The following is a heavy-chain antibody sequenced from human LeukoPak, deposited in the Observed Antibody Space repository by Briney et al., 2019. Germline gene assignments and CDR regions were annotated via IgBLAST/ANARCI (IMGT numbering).Heavy chain of an antibody. Sequence: SVKVSCKASGGTFSSYAISWVRQAPGQGLEWMGGIIPIFGTANYAQKFQGRVTITADKSTSTAYMELSSLRSEDTAVYYCASATTSSGWYSSDAFDIWGQGTMVTVSS. D-gene: IGHD6-19*01. CDR3: ASATTSSGWYSSDAFDI. V-gene: IGHV1-69*06. CDR1: GGTFSSYA. J-gene: IGHJ3*02. CDR2: IIPIFGTA.